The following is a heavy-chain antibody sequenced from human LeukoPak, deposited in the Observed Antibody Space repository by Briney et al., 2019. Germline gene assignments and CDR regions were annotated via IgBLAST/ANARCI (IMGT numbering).Heavy chain of an antibody. V-gene: IGHV1-2*02. CDR3: AREGRYCSSTSCYEGYFDY. Sequence: ASVKVSCKASGYTFTGYYMHWVRQAPGQGLEWMGWIDPNSGGTNYAQKFQGRVTMTRDTSISTAYMELSRLRSDDTAVYYCAREGRYCSSTSCYEGYFDYWGQGTLVTVSS. J-gene: IGHJ4*02. CDR1: GYTFTGYY. CDR2: IDPNSGGT. D-gene: IGHD2-2*01.